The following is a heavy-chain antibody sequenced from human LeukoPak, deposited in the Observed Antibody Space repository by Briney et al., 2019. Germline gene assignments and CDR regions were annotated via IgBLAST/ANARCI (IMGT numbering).Heavy chain of an antibody. CDR1: GFTFSSYG. CDR3: AKEGIAVAGTVLGLFDY. V-gene: IGHV3-33*06. Sequence: GGSLRPSCAASGFTFSSYGMHWVRQAPGKGLEWVAVIWYDGSNKYYADSVKGRFTISRDNSKNTLYLQMNSLRAEDTAVYYCAKEGIAVAGTVLGLFDYWGQGTLVTVSS. J-gene: IGHJ4*02. CDR2: IWYDGSNK. D-gene: IGHD6-19*01.